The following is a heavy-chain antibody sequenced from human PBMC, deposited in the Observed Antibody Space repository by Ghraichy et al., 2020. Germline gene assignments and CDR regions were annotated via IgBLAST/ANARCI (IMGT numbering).Heavy chain of an antibody. V-gene: IGHV3-48*02. CDR2: TTASSRTK. CDR1: GFTFSSYS. J-gene: IGHJ6*02. D-gene: IGHD4-23*01. CDR3: ARGSRVVRFFYYDGMDV. Sequence: GGSLRLSCVGSGFTFSSYSLNWVRQSPGKGLEWVAYTTASSRTKSYADSVKGRFTISRDNAQNSLYLQMNSLRDEDTAVYYCARGSRVVRFFYYDGMDVWGQGTTVPVSS.